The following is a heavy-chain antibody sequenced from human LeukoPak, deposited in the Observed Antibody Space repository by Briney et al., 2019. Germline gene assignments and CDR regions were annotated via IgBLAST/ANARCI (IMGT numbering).Heavy chain of an antibody. CDR1: GGSISSYY. CDR3: ARGLWFGSYYDAFDI. CDR2: IYTSGST. V-gene: IGHV4-4*07. Sequence: AETLSLTCTVSGGSISSYYWSWIRQPAGKGLECIGRIYTSGSTNYNPSLKSRVTMSVDTSKNQFSLKLSSVTAADTAVYYCARGLWFGSYYDAFDIWGQGTMVTVSS. J-gene: IGHJ3*02. D-gene: IGHD3-10*01.